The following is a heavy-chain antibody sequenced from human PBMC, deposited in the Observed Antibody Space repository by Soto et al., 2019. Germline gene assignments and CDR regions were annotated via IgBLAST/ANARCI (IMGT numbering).Heavy chain of an antibody. J-gene: IGHJ6*02. D-gene: IGHD1-1*01. CDR3: ARDLAWKRGKVGRYYYGMDV. CDR2: ISTRSTYT. CDR1: GFIFSDYY. Sequence: QVLLVESGGGLVKPGGSLRLSCAASGFIFSDYYMSWVRQTPGKGLEWVSYISTRSTYTNYEDSVKGRFTISRDNAKNSLYLQMDSLRVEDTAVYYCARDLAWKRGKVGRYYYGMDVWGQGTTVTVSS. V-gene: IGHV3-11*06.